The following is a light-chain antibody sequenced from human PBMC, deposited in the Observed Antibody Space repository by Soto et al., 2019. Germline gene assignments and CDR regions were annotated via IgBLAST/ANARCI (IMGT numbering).Light chain of an antibody. CDR2: HTS. J-gene: IGKJ4*01. CDR3: LQRTKGLT. CDR1: QDLGSS. V-gene: IGKV3D-11*01. Sequence: EIVLAQSPPTLSLSPGERATLSCRASQDLGSSLAWYQQKPGQAPRLLIFHTSNRATGIPPRFSGSGTGTDFTLTISSLETEDFAVYYCLQRTKGLTFGGGTTVEI.